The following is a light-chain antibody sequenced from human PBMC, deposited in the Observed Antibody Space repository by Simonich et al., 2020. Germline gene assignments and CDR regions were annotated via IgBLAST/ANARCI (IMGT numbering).Light chain of an antibody. Sequence: QSALTQPASVSGSPGQSITISCTGTSSAVGGYNNVSWYQRHPGKAPKLLLYVVSKRPSGVSNSFSGSKSGNTASLTISGLQAEDEADYYCSSYTSSSVVFGGGTKLTVL. CDR2: VVS. V-gene: IGLV2-14*01. J-gene: IGLJ2*01. CDR1: SSAVGGYNN. CDR3: SSYTSSSVV.